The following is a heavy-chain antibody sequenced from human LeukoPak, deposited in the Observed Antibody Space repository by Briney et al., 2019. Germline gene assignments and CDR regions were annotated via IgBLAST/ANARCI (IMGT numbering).Heavy chain of an antibody. CDR3: AREATTVVYFDY. Sequence: GGSLRLSCAASGFTFSSYWMHWVRQAPGKGLEWVSSISSSSSYIYYADSVKGRFTISRDNAKNSLYLQMNSLRAEDTAVYYYAREATTVVYFDYWGQGTLVTVSS. CDR2: ISSSSSYI. D-gene: IGHD4-23*01. CDR1: GFTFSSYW. J-gene: IGHJ4*02. V-gene: IGHV3-21*01.